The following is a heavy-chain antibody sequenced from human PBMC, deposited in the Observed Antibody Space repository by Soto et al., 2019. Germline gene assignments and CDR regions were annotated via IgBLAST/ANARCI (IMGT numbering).Heavy chain of an antibody. Sequence: QVQLVQSGAEVKKPGASVKVSCKASGYTFTSYDIHWVRQAPGPGLEWMGWMNPYSGNTVYAQKYQGRGTRTRRTSIRTAYRELRSMRSEDTAVYYCARYKVGGATGNWGQVTLVTVSS. CDR1: GYTFTSYD. J-gene: IGHJ4*02. V-gene: IGHV1-8*01. CDR3: ARYKVGGATGN. D-gene: IGHD1-1*01. CDR2: MNPYSGNT.